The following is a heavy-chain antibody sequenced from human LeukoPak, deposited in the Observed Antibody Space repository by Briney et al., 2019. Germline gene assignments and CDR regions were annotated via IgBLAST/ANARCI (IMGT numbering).Heavy chain of an antibody. V-gene: IGHV3-30*02. CDR3: AKVRYQLLIDY. Sequence: GGSLRLSCAASGFTFSRYTMIWVRQAPGKGLEWVAFIRYDGSYKYYADSVKGRFTISRDNSKNTLYLQMNSLRADDTAVYYCAKVRYQLLIDYWGQGTLVTVSS. J-gene: IGHJ4*02. D-gene: IGHD2-2*01. CDR1: GFTFSRYT. CDR2: IRYDGSYK.